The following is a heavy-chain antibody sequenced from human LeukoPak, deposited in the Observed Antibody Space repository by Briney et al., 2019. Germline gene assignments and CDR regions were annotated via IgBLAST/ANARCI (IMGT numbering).Heavy chain of an antibody. V-gene: IGHV1-2*02. CDR3: ETGGELNTAMVRAPLDY. CDR1: GYTFTGYY. CDR2: INPNSGGT. D-gene: IGHD5-18*01. J-gene: IGHJ4*02. Sequence: ASVKVSCKASGYTFTGYYMHWVRQAPGQGLEWMGWINPNSGGTNCAQKFQGRVTMTRDTSINTAYMEVSRLTSDDTAVYYCETGGELNTAMVRAPLDYWGQGTLVTVSS.